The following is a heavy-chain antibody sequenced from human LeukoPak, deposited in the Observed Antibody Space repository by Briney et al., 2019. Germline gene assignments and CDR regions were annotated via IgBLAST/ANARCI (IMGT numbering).Heavy chain of an antibody. D-gene: IGHD4-17*01. CDR2: ISGSGGST. J-gene: IGHJ4*02. CDR3: AKGHTTGDYYFDY. CDR1: GFTFSSYA. V-gene: IGHV3-23*01. Sequence: GSLRLSCAASGFTFSSYAMSWVRQAPGKGLELVSAISGSGGSTYYADSVKGRFTISRDNSKDTLYLQMNSLRAEDTAVYYCAKGHTTGDYYFDYWGQGTLVTVSS.